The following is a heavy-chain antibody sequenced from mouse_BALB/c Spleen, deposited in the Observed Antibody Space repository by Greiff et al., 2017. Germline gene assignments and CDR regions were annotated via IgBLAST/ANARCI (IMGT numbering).Heavy chain of an antibody. CDR3: ARGGTVPYYYAMDY. D-gene: IGHD1-1*01. Sequence: EVKLMESGPGLVKPSQSLSLTCTVTGYSITSDYAWNWIRQFPGNKLEWMGYISYSGSTSYNPSLKSRISITRDTSKNQFFLQLNSVTTEDTATYYCARGGTVPYYYAMDYWGQGTSVTVSS. CDR1: GYSITSDYA. J-gene: IGHJ4*01. CDR2: ISYSGST. V-gene: IGHV3-2*02.